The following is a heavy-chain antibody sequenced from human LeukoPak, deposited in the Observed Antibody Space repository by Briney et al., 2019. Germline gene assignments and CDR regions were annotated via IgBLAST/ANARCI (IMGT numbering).Heavy chain of an antibody. V-gene: IGHV1-18*01. Sequence: ASVKVSCKASGYTFTSYGISWVRQAPGQGLEWMGWISAYNGNTNYAQKLQGRVTMTTDTSTSTAYMELRSLRSDDTAVYYCARDPAHCSSTSCLYYYYYYMDVWGKGTTVTVS. CDR1: GYTFTSYG. D-gene: IGHD2-2*01. CDR3: ARDPAHCSSTSCLYYYYYYMDV. CDR2: ISAYNGNT. J-gene: IGHJ6*03.